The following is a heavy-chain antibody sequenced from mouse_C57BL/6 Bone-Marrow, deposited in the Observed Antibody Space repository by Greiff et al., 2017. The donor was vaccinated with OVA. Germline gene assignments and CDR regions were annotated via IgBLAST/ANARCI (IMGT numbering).Heavy chain of an antibody. CDR3: AKMRGYYPSYAMDY. CDR1: GFSLTSYG. CDR2: IWRGGST. Sequence: VHLVESGPGLVQPSQSLSITCTVSGFSLTSYGVHWVRQSPGKGLEWLGVIWRGGSTDYNAAFMSRLSITKDNSKSQVFFKMNSLQADDTAIYYCAKMRGYYPSYAMDYWGQGTSVTVSS. V-gene: IGHV2-5*01. J-gene: IGHJ4*01. D-gene: IGHD2-3*01.